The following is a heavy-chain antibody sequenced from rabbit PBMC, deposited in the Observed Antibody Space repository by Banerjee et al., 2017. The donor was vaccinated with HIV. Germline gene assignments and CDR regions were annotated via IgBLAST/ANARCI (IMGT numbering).Heavy chain of an antibody. J-gene: IGHJ3*01. CDR1: GFDFSSYG. D-gene: IGHD6-1*01. Sequence: QEQRVESGGGLVQPGGSLKVSCKASGFDFSSYGVSWVRQAPGKGLEWIGYIDPLFGSTYNASWVNGRFTISRENTQNTVSLQLNSLTVADTATYFCARGDVGLNGYHYATIGGLSLWGQGTLVTVS. V-gene: IGHV1S47*01. CDR3: ARGDVGLNGYHYATIGGLSL. CDR2: IDPLFGST.